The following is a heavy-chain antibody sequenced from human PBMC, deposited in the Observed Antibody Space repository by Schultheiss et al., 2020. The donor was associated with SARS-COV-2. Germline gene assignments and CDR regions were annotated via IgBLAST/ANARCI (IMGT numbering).Heavy chain of an antibody. CDR3: ARDGEAARATVTIIRANFDY. V-gene: IGHV1-8*02. Sequence: ASVKVSCKASGYTFTGYYMHWVRQAPGQGLEWMGRINPNSGNTGYAQKFQGRVTMTRNTSISTAYMELSSLRSEDTAVYYCARDGEAARATVTIIRANFDYWGQGTLVTVSS. J-gene: IGHJ4*02. CDR1: GYTFTGYY. D-gene: IGHD4-17*01. CDR2: INPNSGNT.